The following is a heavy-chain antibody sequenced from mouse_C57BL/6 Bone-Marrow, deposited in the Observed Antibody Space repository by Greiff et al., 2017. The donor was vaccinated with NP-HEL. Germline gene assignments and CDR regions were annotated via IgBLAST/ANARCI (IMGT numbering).Heavy chain of an antibody. J-gene: IGHJ2*01. D-gene: IGHD1-1*01. CDR1: GFNIKDDY. CDR3: TTWTTVVAPYYFDY. V-gene: IGHV14-4*01. CDR2: IDPENGDT. Sequence: VQLQQSGAELVRPGASVKLSCTASGFNIKDDYMHWVKQRPEQGLEWIGWIDPENGDTEYASKFQGKATITADTSSNTAYLQLSSLTSEDTAVYYCTTWTTVVAPYYFDYWGQGTTLTVSS.